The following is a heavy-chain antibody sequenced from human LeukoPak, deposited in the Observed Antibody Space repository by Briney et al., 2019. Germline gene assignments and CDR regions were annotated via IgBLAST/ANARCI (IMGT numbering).Heavy chain of an antibody. V-gene: IGHV3-23*01. D-gene: IGHD3-3*01. Sequence: GGSLRLSCAASGFTFRDFGMNWVRQIPGKGLEWISHINGGGDSTHYADSVKGRFTISRDNSQSTLFVQMNSLRVDDSATYYCVKGPYYESPALDSWGQGTLVTVSS. J-gene: IGHJ4*02. CDR3: VKGPYYESPALDS. CDR2: INGGGDST. CDR1: GFTFRDFG.